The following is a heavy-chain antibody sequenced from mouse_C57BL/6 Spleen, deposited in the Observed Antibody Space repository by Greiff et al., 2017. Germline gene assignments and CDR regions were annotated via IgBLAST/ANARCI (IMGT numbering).Heavy chain of an antibody. CDR3: ARNDYYGYLYAMDY. CDR2: IWSGGST. Sequence: VQLQQSGPGLVQPSQCLYISCTASGFSLTSYGVHWVRQSPGKGLEWLGVIWSGGSTAYNAAFISRLSISKDNSKSKVVFKMSSLLTDDTAIYYCARNDYYGYLYAMDYGGQGTSVTVSS. J-gene: IGHJ4*01. CDR1: GFSLTSYG. V-gene: IGHV2-2*01. D-gene: IGHD2-2*01.